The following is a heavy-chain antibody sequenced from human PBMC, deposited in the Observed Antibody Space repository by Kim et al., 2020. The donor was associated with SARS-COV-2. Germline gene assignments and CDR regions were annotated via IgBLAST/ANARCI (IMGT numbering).Heavy chain of an antibody. D-gene: IGHD3-10*01. J-gene: IGHJ4*02. CDR3: AKDLYCYGSGCTFDY. V-gene: IGHV3-23*01. Sequence: GGSLRLSCAASGFTFSSYAMSWVRQAPGKGLEWVSAISGSGGSTYYSDSVKGRFTISRDNSKNTLYLQMNSLRAEDKAVYHCAKDLYCYGSGCTFDYWGQGTLVTVSS. CDR2: ISGSGGST. CDR1: GFTFSSYA.